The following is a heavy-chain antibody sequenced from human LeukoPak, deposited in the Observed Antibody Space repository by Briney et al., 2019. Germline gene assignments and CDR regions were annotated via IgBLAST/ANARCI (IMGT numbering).Heavy chain of an antibody. CDR3: ARTTEGGYTYDYFYYYYMDV. CDR2: IYYSGST. J-gene: IGHJ6*03. Sequence: SETLSLTCSVSGYSISSGYYWSWIRQPPGKGLEWIGYIYYSGSTNYNPSLKSRVTISVDSSKNQFSLKLSSVTAADTAVYYCARTTEGGYTYDYFYYYYMDVWGKGTTVTISS. D-gene: IGHD5-18*01. V-gene: IGHV4-61*01. CDR1: GYSISSGYY.